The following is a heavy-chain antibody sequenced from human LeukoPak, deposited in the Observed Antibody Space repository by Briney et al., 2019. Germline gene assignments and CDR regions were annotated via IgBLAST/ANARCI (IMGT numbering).Heavy chain of an antibody. D-gene: IGHD3-22*01. Sequence: SETLSLTCTVSGGSISSSSYYWGWIRQPPGKGLEWIGSIYYSGSTYYNPSLKSRVTISVDTSKNQFSLKLSSVTAADTAVYYCARGPRGYYYDSSGYGYWGQGTLVTVSS. CDR2: IYYSGST. CDR1: GGSISSSSYY. J-gene: IGHJ4*02. V-gene: IGHV4-39*01. CDR3: ARGPRGYYYDSSGYGY.